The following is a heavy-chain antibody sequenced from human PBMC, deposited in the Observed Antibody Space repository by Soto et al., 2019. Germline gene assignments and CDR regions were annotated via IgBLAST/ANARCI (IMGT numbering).Heavy chain of an antibody. V-gene: IGHV1-69*17. CDR1: GGIFNNYS. Sequence: QVQLVQSGAEVKKPGSSVRVSCKASGGIFNNYSVNWVRQAPGQGLEWMGGIIPVFNLIKYELKFQDRLTMSADKSTNTAYMDLTSLRSEDTAVYYCARCFFGMVGFFFGMDVWGQGTMVIVSS. CDR2: IIPVFNLI. J-gene: IGHJ6*02. D-gene: IGHD3-3*01. CDR3: ARCFFGMVGFFFGMDV.